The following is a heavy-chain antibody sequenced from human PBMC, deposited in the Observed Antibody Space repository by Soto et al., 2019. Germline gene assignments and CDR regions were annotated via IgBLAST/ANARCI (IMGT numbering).Heavy chain of an antibody. CDR2: IIPIFGTA. Sequence: QVQLVQSGAEVKKPGSSVKVSCKASGGTFSSYAISWVRQAPGQGLEWMGGIIPIFGTANYAQKFQGRVTITADESTSTAYMELSSLRSEDTAVYYCARDEGITIFGVVMGWFDPWGQGTLVTVSS. CDR1: GGTFSSYA. D-gene: IGHD3-3*01. CDR3: ARDEGITIFGVVMGWFDP. V-gene: IGHV1-69*01. J-gene: IGHJ5*02.